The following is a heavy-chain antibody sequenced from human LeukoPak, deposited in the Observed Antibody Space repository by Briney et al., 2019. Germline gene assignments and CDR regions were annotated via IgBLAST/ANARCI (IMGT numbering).Heavy chain of an antibody. CDR3: ARRGYCSGGSCLDY. V-gene: IGHV4-59*08. J-gene: IGHJ4*02. Sequence: PSETLSLTCTVSGGSISSYYWSWIRQPPGKGLEWIGYIYYSGSTNYNPSLKSRVTISVDASKNQFSLKLSSVTAADTAVYYCARRGYCSGGSCLDYWGQGALVTVSS. CDR2: IYYSGST. CDR1: GGSISSYY. D-gene: IGHD2-15*01.